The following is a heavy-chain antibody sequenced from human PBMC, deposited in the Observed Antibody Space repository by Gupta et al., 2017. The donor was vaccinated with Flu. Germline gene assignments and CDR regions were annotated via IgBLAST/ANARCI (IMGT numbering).Heavy chain of an antibody. V-gene: IGHV4-34*01. CDR3: ARGDSEGYYDSSGYFMDY. Sequence: PGKGLEWIGEISHSGSTNYNPSLKSRVTMSVDTSQNHFSLQLSSVTAADTAVYYCARGDSEGYYDSSGYFMDYWGQGTLVTVSS. CDR2: ISHSGST. J-gene: IGHJ4*02. D-gene: IGHD3-22*01.